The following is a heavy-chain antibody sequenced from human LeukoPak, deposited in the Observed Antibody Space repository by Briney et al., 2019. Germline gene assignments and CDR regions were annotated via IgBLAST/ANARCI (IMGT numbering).Heavy chain of an antibody. Sequence: KPGESLKISCKGSGYIFSTYWIAWVRQMSGKGLEWMGTIYPGDSRTRYSPSFDGRVTISADKSISTAYLQWSSLKASDTAMYYCARRGYDILYRAFDIWGQGTMVTVSS. J-gene: IGHJ3*02. D-gene: IGHD3-9*01. CDR1: GYIFSTYW. CDR2: IYPGDSRT. V-gene: IGHV5-51*01. CDR3: ARRGYDILYRAFDI.